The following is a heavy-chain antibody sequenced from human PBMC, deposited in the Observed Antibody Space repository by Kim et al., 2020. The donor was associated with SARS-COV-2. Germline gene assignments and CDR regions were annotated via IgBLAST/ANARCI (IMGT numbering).Heavy chain of an antibody. Sequence: VKGRFTISRDNSINTVFLQMNSLSADDTAVYFCTRENYFDITGYYESAFDVWGQGTLVTVSS. V-gene: IGHV3-30*06. J-gene: IGHJ3*01. CDR3: TRENYFDITGYYESAFDV. D-gene: IGHD3-3*01.